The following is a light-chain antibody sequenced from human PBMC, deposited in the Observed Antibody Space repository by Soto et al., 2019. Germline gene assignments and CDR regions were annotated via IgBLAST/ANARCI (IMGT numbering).Light chain of an antibody. Sequence: DIQMTQSPSSLSASVGDRVTITCRASQGVNNNLAWYQQKPGGVPKLLIYAASTLESGVPSRTSGSGSGTDFTLTINSLQPEDVATYYCQEYYSVPWTFGQGTKVEIK. CDR1: QGVNNN. CDR2: AAS. CDR3: QEYYSVPWT. V-gene: IGKV1-27*01. J-gene: IGKJ1*01.